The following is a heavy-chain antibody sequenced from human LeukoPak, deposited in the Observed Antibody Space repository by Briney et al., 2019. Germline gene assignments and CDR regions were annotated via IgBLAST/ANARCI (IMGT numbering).Heavy chain of an antibody. CDR2: IYHSGGT. D-gene: IGHD3-16*01. CDR3: ARDIWGSST. V-gene: IGHV4-30-2*01. CDR1: GASISSGGYS. Sequence: SETLSLTCVVSGASISSGGYSWSWIRQPPGKGLEWIGCIYHSGGTHYNPSLKSRVTMSVDMSKNQISLNLNSVTAADTAVYYCARDIWGSSTWGPGTLVTVSS. J-gene: IGHJ5*02.